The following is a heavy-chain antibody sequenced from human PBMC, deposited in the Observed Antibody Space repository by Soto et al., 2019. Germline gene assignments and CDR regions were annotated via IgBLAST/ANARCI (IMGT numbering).Heavy chain of an antibody. D-gene: IGHD2-15*01. CDR1: GFTFSSYG. J-gene: IGHJ5*02. CDR2: ISYDGSTK. Sequence: QVQLVESGGGVVQPGRSLRLSCAASGFTFSSYGMHWVRQAPGKGLEWVAIISYDGSTKYYADSVKGRFTISRDNSKNTLYLQMNSLRAEDTAVYYCDKDINYGGSSPLDPGGQSTLVTVSS. V-gene: IGHV3-30*18. CDR3: DKDINYGGSSPLDP.